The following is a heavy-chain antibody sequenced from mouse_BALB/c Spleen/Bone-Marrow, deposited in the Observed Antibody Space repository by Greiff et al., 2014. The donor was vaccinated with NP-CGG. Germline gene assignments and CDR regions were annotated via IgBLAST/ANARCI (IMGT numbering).Heavy chain of an antibody. V-gene: IGHV1-80*01. D-gene: IGHD1-1*01. CDR1: GYAFSNYW. J-gene: IGHJ4*01. CDR3: ARRDGSTYYYAMDY. CDR2: IYPGDGDI. Sequence: VKLQESGAELVRPGSSVKISCKASGYAFSNYWMNWVKQRPGQGLEWIGQIYPGDGDINYNGKFKGKATLTADKSSSTAYMQLSSLTSEDSAVYFCARRDGSTYYYAMDYWGQGTSVTVSS.